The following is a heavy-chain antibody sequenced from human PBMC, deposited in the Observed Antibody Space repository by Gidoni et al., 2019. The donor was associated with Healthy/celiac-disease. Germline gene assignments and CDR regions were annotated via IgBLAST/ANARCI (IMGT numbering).Heavy chain of an antibody. Sequence: QVQLQQWGAGLLKPSETLSLTCAVYGGSFSGYYWSWIRQPPGKGLEWIGEINHSGSTNYNPSLKSRVTISVDTSKNQFSLKLSSVTAADTAVYYCARYTVTTGGQNDYWGQGTLVTVSS. J-gene: IGHJ4*02. V-gene: IGHV4-34*01. CDR2: INHSGST. CDR1: GGSFSGYY. D-gene: IGHD4-17*01. CDR3: ARYTVTTGGQNDY.